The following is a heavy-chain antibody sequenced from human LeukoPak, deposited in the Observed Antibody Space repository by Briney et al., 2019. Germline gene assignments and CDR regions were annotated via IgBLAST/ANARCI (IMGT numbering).Heavy chain of an antibody. CDR1: GGSISSGSYY. V-gene: IGHV4-61*02. CDR3: ARGLWFGELIYYFDY. CDR2: IYTSGST. D-gene: IGHD3-10*01. Sequence: SETLSLTCTVSGGSISSGSYYWSWIRQPAGKGLEWVGRIYTSGSTNYNPSLKSRVTISVDTSKNQFSLKLSSVTAADTAVYYCARGLWFGELIYYFDYWGQGTLVTVPS. J-gene: IGHJ4*02.